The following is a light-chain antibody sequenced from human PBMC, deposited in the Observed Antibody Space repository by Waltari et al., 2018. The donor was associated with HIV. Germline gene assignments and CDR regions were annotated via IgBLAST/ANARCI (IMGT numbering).Light chain of an antibody. J-gene: IGLJ2*01. V-gene: IGLV3-21*04. CDR1: NIDSKR. Sequence: YELTQPPSVSVAPGQTAMITRGGNNIDSKRVQWYQQKPGQAPVLVIYFDLDRHSGIPERFSGSVSGNTATLTISRVDAGDEADYYCQVWDRSSDQVIFGGGTKLTVL. CDR2: FDL. CDR3: QVWDRSSDQVI.